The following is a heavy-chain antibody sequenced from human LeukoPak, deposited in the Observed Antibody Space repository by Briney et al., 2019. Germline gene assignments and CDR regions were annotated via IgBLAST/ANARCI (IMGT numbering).Heavy chain of an antibody. J-gene: IGHJ4*02. V-gene: IGHV3-21*01. D-gene: IGHD2-2*01. Sequence: PGGSLRLSCAASGFTFSSYNMDWVRQAPGKGLEWVSFIDTSSRYIYHADSVKGRFTISRDNAKSSVFLQMNSLRAGDTAVYYCARVGGHCTSTSCPPPDYWGQGTLVTVSS. CDR3: ARVGGHCTSTSCPPPDY. CDR2: IDTSSRYI. CDR1: GFTFSSYN.